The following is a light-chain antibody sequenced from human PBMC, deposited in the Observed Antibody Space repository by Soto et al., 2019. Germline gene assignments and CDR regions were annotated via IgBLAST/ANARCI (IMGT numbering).Light chain of an antibody. J-gene: IGKJ1*01. CDR2: GAS. CDR1: QSVSSSY. V-gene: IGKV3-20*01. CDR3: QQYGSSRWT. Sequence: EIVLTQSPGTLSLSPGERATLSCRASQSVSSSYLAWYQQKPGQAPRLLIYGASTRGTGIPARFSGSGSGTDFTLTISALGPEDFAVYYCQQYGSSRWTFGQGTKVEFK.